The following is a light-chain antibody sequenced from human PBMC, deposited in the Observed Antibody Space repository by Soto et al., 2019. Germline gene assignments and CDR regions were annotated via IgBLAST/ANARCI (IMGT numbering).Light chain of an antibody. Sequence: QSVLTQPASVSGSPGQSITISCTGTSSDVGGYNYVSWYQQYPGKAPKLMIYGVSNRPSGVSNRFSGSKSGNTASLTISGLQAEDEADYYCSSYTTSSTHYVFGTATKLTVL. V-gene: IGLV2-14*01. CDR3: SSYTTSSTHYV. J-gene: IGLJ1*01. CDR1: SSDVGGYNY. CDR2: GVS.